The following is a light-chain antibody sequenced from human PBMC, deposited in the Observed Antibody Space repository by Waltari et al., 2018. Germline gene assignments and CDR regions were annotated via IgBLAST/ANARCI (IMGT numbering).Light chain of an antibody. CDR2: EVS. Sequence: QSALTQPASVSGSPGQSITISCTGTSSDVGGYNYDSWYQQHPGKAPKLMIYEVSSRPSGVSNRFSGSKSGNTASLTISGLQAEDEADYYCSSYTSSSTYVFGTGTKVTVL. CDR3: SSYTSSSTYV. CDR1: SSDVGGYNY. V-gene: IGLV2-14*01. J-gene: IGLJ1*01.